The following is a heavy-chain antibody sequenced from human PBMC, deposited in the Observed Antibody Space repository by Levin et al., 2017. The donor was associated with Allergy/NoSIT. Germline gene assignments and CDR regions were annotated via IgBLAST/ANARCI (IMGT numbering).Heavy chain of an antibody. CDR1: GFTFSIYW. D-gene: IGHD3-10*01. CDR3: ARLAAYDGSGIY. V-gene: IGHV3-7*01. Sequence: GGSLRLSCAASGFTFSIYWMSWVRQAPGKGLEWVANIKEDGSEKYYVDSVKGRFTISRDNAKNSLYLQMNSLRAEDTAVYYCARLAAYDGSGIYWGQGALVTVSS. CDR2: IKEDGSEK. J-gene: IGHJ4*02.